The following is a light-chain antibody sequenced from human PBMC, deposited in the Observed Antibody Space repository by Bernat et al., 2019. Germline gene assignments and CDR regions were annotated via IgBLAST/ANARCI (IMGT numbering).Light chain of an antibody. CDR2: GAY. V-gene: IGKV1-16*02. Sequence: DIQMTQSPSSLSASVGDRVTITCRASQGISNHLAWFQQKPGKAPKSLVYGAYSLQSGVPSKFSGSGSGRDFTLTISSLRPEDFATYYCQQYYSYPYTFGGGTKVEIK. CDR1: QGISNH. J-gene: IGKJ4*01. CDR3: QQYYSYPYT.